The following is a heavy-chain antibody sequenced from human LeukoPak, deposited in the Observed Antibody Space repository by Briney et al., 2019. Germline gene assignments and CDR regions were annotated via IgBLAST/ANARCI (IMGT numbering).Heavy chain of an antibody. V-gene: IGHV3-33*08. CDR2: IRPDGSHI. CDR3: LREVDWKYAFDY. Sequence: GGSLRLSCAASGFTFSNYAMSWIRQAPGKGLEWVAVIRPDGSHISYVDPVKGRFTISRDNSNNMLYLQMNSLRADDTALYYCLREVDWKYAFDYWGRGTLVTVSS. CDR1: GFTFSNYA. D-gene: IGHD1-7*01. J-gene: IGHJ4*02.